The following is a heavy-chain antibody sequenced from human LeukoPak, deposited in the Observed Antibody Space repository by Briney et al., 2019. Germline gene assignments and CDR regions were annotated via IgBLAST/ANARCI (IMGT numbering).Heavy chain of an antibody. CDR3: ARARLHDAFDI. J-gene: IGHJ3*02. V-gene: IGHV1-69*02. CDR2: IIPILGIA. CDR1: GGTFSSYT. Sequence: ASVKVSCKASGGTFSSYTISWVRQAPGQGLEGMGRIIPILGIANYAQKFQGRVTITADKSTSTAYMELSSLRSEDTAVYYCARARLHDAFDIWGQGTMVTVSS.